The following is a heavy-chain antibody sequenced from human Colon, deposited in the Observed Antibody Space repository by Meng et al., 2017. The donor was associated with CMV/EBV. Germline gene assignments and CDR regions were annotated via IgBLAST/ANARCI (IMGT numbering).Heavy chain of an antibody. Sequence: QVQLVQLGAKVKKPGASVKVSCKASEYTFTGYYMHWVRQAPGQGLEWMGWINPNSGGTNYAQKFQGRVTMTRDTSITTAYMELSRLRSDDTAVYYCARDWYPGDRRGSFDYWGQGTLVTVSS. CDR2: INPNSGGT. J-gene: IGHJ4*02. D-gene: IGHD3-22*01. CDR1: EYTFTGYY. CDR3: ARDWYPGDRRGSFDY. V-gene: IGHV1-2*02.